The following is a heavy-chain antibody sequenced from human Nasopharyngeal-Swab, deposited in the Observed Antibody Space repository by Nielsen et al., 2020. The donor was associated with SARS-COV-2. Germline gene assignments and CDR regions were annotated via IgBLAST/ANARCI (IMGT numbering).Heavy chain of an antibody. V-gene: IGHV3-49*04. CDR3: TFDSSGYYPHDAFDI. CDR2: IRSKAYGGTT. CDR1: GFTFGDYA. J-gene: IGHJ3*02. D-gene: IGHD3-22*01. Sequence: GGSLRLSRTASGFTFGDYAMSWVRQAPGKGLEWVGFIRSKAYGGTTEYAASVKGRFTISRDDSKSIAYLQMNSLKTEDTAVYYCTFDSSGYYPHDAFDIWGQGTMVTVSS.